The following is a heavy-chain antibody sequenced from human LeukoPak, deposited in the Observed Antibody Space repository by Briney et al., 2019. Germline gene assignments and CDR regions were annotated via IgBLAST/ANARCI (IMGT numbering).Heavy chain of an antibody. CDR3: SRLGGATTLNYYYYYMDV. CDR2: IYYSGNT. J-gene: IGHJ6*03. CDR1: GVSISSSNSY. Sequence: SETLSLTCTVSGVSISSSNSYWGWIRQPPGKGLEWIGSIYYSGNTYYNASLKSQVSISIDTSKNQFSLRLSSVTAADTAVYYCSRLGGATTLNYYYYYMDVWGKGTTVTISS. V-gene: IGHV4-39*01. D-gene: IGHD1-26*01.